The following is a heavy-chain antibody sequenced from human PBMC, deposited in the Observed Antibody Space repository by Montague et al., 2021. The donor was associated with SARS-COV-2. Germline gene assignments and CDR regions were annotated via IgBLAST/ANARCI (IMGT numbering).Heavy chain of an antibody. V-gene: IGHV1-2*02. CDR1: GYLFIGYY. J-gene: IGHJ3*01. D-gene: IGHD3-10*01. CDR3: AGEGGSGSYHDALDF. CDR2: INPNSGVT. Sequence: SVKVSCKASGYLFIGYYIHWVRQAPGHGPEWMGWINPNSGVTNYAQKFRGRVTMTRDTSISTAYMEWSRLTSDDTALYYCAGEGGSGSYHDALDFWGQGTMVTVSS.